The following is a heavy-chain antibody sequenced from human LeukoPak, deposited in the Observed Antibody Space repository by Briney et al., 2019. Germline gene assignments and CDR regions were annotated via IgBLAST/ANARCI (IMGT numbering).Heavy chain of an antibody. D-gene: IGHD6-19*01. J-gene: IGHJ4*02. CDR1: GFTFSDYH. CDR3: AGGPVSSSGFFGY. CDR2: ISSSGGTI. V-gene: IGHV3-11*01. Sequence: GGSLRLSCAASGFTFSDYHMSWIRQAPGKGLEWVSYISSSGGTISYADSVKGRFTISRDNAKNSLYLQMNSLRVEDTAVYYCAGGPVSSSGFFGYWGQGTLVTVSS.